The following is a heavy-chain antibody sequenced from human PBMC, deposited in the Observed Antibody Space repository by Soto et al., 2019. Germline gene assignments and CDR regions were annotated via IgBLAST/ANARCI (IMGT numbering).Heavy chain of an antibody. CDR3: ARSNDAYDY. V-gene: IGHV3-48*02. CDR1: GFTLSDYS. CDR2: ISPKTGNT. J-gene: IGHJ4*02. D-gene: IGHD1-1*01. Sequence: EVQLVESGGGLVQPGGSLELSCAASGFTLSDYSMNWVRQAPGKGLEWISYISPKTGNTYYADSVTGRFVISRDKAKNSESLQMNSLRDEDTAVYYWARSNDAYDYWGQGTLVSVSA.